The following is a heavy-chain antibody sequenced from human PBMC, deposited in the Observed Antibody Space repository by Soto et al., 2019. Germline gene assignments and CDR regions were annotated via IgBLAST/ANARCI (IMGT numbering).Heavy chain of an antibody. CDR3: ARHQEVWGVVVRYHYYGMDV. CDR2: IYYTASTT. D-gene: IGHD3-16*01. J-gene: IGHJ6*02. V-gene: IGHV4-59*08. Sequence: QVQLQESGPGLVKPSETLSLTCTVSGGSIGSYYWSWIRQPPGKGLEWIGYIYYTASTTSYNPSLKSRVTISVDTSKNHFSLKLSSVTAADTAVYYCARHQEVWGVVVRYHYYGMDVWGQGTTVTVSS. CDR1: GGSIGSYY.